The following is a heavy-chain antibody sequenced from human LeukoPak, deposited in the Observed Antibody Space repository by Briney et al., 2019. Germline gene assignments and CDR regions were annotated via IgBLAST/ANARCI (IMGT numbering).Heavy chain of an antibody. V-gene: IGHV4-34*01. CDR2: INHSGST. Sequence: SETLSLTCAVYGVSFSGYYWSWVRQPPGKGLEWLGEINHSGSTNYNPSLKSRVTISVDTSKNQFSLKLSSVTAADTAVYYCARVAYDSSGYPYYYYYMDVWGKGTTVTVSS. D-gene: IGHD3-22*01. J-gene: IGHJ6*03. CDR1: GVSFSGYY. CDR3: ARVAYDSSGYPYYYYYMDV.